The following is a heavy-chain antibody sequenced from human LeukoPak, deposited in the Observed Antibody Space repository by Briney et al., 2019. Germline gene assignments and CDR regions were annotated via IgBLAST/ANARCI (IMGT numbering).Heavy chain of an antibody. D-gene: IGHD6-19*01. CDR2: IYYSGST. Sequence: SETLSLTCTVSGGAISSYYGSWIRQPPGKGLEWIGYIYYSGSTNYNPSLKSRVTISVDTSKNQFSLKLSSVTAADTAVYYCARSYSSGWSPIPFYYFDYWGQGTLVTVSS. J-gene: IGHJ4*02. V-gene: IGHV4-59*08. CDR3: ARSYSSGWSPIPFYYFDY. CDR1: GGAISSYY.